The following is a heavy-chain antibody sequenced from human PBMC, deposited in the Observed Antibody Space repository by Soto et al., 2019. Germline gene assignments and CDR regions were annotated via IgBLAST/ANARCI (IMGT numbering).Heavy chain of an antibody. CDR1: GGSISSSSYY. D-gene: IGHD3-22*01. CDR2: IHYSGST. J-gene: IGHJ4*02. V-gene: IGHV4-39*01. Sequence: QLQLQESGPGLVKPSEILSLTCSVSGGSISSSSYYWGWIRQPPGKGLEWIGNIHYSGSTYYNPSLKSRVSISVDTSKNQFSLKLSSVPAADTAVYYCARRVGCDSSSYKFGAFAYWGQGTLVTVSS. CDR3: ARRVGCDSSSYKFGAFAY.